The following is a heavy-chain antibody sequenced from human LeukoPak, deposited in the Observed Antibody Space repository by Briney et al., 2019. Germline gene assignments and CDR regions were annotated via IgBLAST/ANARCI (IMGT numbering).Heavy chain of an antibody. D-gene: IGHD5-18*01. Sequence: SETLSLTCTVSGGSISSHYWSWIRQPPGKGLEWIGYIYYSGSTNYNPSLKSRVTISVDTSKNQFSLKLSSVTAADTAVYYCARNSYGRRVLDYWGQGTLVTVSS. J-gene: IGHJ4*02. CDR1: GGSISSHY. CDR2: IYYSGST. CDR3: ARNSYGRRVLDY. V-gene: IGHV4-59*11.